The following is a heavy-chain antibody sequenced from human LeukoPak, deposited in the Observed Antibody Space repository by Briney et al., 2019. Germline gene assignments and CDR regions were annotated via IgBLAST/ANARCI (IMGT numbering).Heavy chain of an antibody. CDR1: GFTFSDYG. J-gene: IGHJ4*02. V-gene: IGHV3-23*01. D-gene: IGHD3-22*01. CDR2: ISDRGSRT. CDR3: AKRGVVIRVILVGFHKEAYYFDS. Sequence: GGSLRLSCAASGFTFSDYGMSWVRQAPGKGLEWVAGISDRGSRTNYADSVKGRFTISTDNPKNTLYLQMNSLRAEDTAVYFCAKRGVVIRVILVGFHKEAYYFDSWGQGALVTVSS.